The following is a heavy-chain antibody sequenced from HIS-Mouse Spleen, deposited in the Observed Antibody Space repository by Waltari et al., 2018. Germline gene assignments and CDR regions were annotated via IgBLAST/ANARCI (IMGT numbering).Heavy chain of an antibody. V-gene: IGHV1-2*02. J-gene: IGHJ4*02. CDR2: INPNSGGK. CDR1: GYTFTGYY. Sequence: QVQLVQSGAEVKKPGASVKVSCKASGYTFTGYYMHWVRQAPGQGLEWMGWINPNSGGKNYEQKFQGRVTMTRDTSISTAYMELSRLRSDDTAVYYCARVSSGGSDFDYWGQGTLVTVSS. D-gene: IGHD3-16*01. CDR3: ARVSSGGSDFDY.